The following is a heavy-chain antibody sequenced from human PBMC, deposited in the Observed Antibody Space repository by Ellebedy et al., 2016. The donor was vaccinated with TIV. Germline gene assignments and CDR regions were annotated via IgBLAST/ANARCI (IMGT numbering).Heavy chain of an antibody. CDR1: GYTFTSYD. Sequence: AASVKVSCKASGYTFTSYDIDWVRQATGQGLEWMGWMNTNNGDTGYAQKFQGRVTMTRNTSISTAYMELSGLRSDDTATYYCARGLTKALDVWGQGTLVTVSS. V-gene: IGHV1-8*01. CDR2: MNTNNGDT. J-gene: IGHJ4*02. D-gene: IGHD1/OR15-1a*01. CDR3: ARGLTKALDV.